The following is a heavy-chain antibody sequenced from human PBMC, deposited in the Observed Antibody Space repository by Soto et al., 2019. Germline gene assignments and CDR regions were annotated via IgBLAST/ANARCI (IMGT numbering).Heavy chain of an antibody. CDR3: VKGLHKAKDFWSGYLYDY. D-gene: IGHD3-3*01. J-gene: IGHJ4*02. CDR1: GFTFSSYA. Sequence: PGGSLRLSCSASGFTFSSYAMHWVRQAPGKGLEYVSAISSNGGSTYYAGSVKGRFTISRDNSKNTLYLQMSSLRAEDTAVYYCVKGLHKAKDFWSGYLYDYWGQGTLVTVSS. CDR2: ISSNGGST. V-gene: IGHV3-64D*08.